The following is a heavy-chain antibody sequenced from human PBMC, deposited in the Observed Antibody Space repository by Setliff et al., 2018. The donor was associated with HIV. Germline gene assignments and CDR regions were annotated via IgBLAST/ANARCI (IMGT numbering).Heavy chain of an antibody. CDR2: ININSGNP. Sequence: ASVKVSCKASGYTFTNYDINWVRQATGQGLEWMGWININSGNPTYAEDFTGRFVLTVDSSVSTAYLQINDLEIEDTAIYFCAREVLLGDMSFPNNWGQGTLVTVSS. V-gene: IGHV7-4-1*02. CDR3: AREVLLGDMSFPNN. D-gene: IGHD3-16*01. J-gene: IGHJ4*02. CDR1: GYTFTNYD.